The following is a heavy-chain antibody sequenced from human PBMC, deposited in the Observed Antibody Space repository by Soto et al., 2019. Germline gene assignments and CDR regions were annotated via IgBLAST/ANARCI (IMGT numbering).Heavy chain of an antibody. J-gene: IGHJ4*02. CDR2: ISAYNGDT. CDR1: GYTFSSYG. D-gene: IGHD1-26*01. CDR3: VSSGADFTETTGLVGSC. V-gene: IGHV1-18*01. Sequence: QAQLVQIEAEVKKPGASVKVSCRASGYTFSSYGYAWVRQAPGQGLEWMGWISAYNGDTNYAQKLHDRHTLTSDTSTNTAYRELRNLGSVDTVVYYCVSSGADFTETTGLVGSCWGVGTLVTVS.